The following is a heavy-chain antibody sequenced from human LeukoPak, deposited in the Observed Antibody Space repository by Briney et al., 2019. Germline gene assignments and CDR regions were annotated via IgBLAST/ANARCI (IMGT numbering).Heavy chain of an antibody. CDR1: GFIFSSYG. V-gene: IGHV3-30*02. D-gene: IGHD3-10*01. J-gene: IGHJ4*02. CDR3: AKDEVVRGLVIRFDY. Sequence: GGSLRLSCAASGFIFSSYGMHWVRQAPGKGLEWVAFIRYDGSNTYYADSVKGRFTISRDNSENTLYLQMNSLRAEDTAMYYCAKDEVVRGLVIRFDYWGQGTLVTVSS. CDR2: IRYDGSNT.